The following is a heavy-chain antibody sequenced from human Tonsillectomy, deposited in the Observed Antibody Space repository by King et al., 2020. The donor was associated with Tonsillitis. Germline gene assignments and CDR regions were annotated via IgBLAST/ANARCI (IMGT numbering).Heavy chain of an antibody. D-gene: IGHD3-10*01. J-gene: IGHJ3*02. V-gene: IGHV3-21*01. CDR2: ISSSSSYI. CDR3: ARTQIWFGELHDAFDI. Sequence: VQLVESGGGLVKPGGSLRLSCAASGFIFNFYSMNWVRQAPGKGLEWVSSISSSSSYIYYADSVKGRFTISRDDAKNSLYLQMNSLRSEDTAVYYCARTQIWFGELHDAFDIWGQGTMVTVSS. CDR1: GFIFNFYS.